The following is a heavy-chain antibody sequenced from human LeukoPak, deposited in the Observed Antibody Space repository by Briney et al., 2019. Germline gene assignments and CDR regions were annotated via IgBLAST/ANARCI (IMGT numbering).Heavy chain of an antibody. V-gene: IGHV3-48*01. J-gene: IGHJ4*02. CDR3: ARARGWLPNYFDY. D-gene: IGHD3-22*01. CDR2: ISSSSSTI. CDR1: GFTFSSYS. Sequence: GGSLRLSCAASGFTFSSYSMNWVRQAPGKGLEWVSYISSSSSTISYADSVKGRFTISRDNAKNSRYLQMNSLRAEDTAVYYCARARGWLPNYFDYWGQGTLVTVSS.